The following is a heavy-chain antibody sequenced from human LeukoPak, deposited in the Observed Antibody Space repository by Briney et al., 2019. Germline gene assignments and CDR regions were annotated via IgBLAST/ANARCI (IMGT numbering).Heavy chain of an antibody. D-gene: IGHD3-16*02. V-gene: IGHV4-34*01. CDR2: INHSGST. Sequence: SETLSLTCAVYGGSFSGYYWSWLRQPPGKGLEWIGEINHSGSTNYNPSLKSRGTISVGTSKKKFALKLSYVSAADKAGYYCAILSDYVCRRYRYSFDYWGQGTLVTVSS. J-gene: IGHJ4*02. CDR1: GGSFSGYY. CDR3: AILSDYVCRRYRYSFDY.